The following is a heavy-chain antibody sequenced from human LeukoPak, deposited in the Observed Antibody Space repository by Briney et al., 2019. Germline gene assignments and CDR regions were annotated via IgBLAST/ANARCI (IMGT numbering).Heavy chain of an antibody. CDR1: GFTFSSYA. CDR2: ISGSAGST. D-gene: IGHD3-10*01. CDR3: AKDRGLRSSGSYNFDN. J-gene: IGHJ4*02. Sequence: PGGSLRLSCAASGFTFSSYAMSRVRQAPGKGLEWVSGISGSAGSTYYADSVKGRFTISRDNSKNTLYLQMNSLRAEDTALYYCAKDRGLRSSGSYNFDNWGQGTLVTVSS. V-gene: IGHV3-23*01.